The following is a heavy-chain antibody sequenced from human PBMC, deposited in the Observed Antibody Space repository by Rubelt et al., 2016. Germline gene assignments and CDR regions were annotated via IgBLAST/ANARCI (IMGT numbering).Heavy chain of an antibody. D-gene: IGHD6-13*01. CDR2: ISGSGGST. V-gene: IGHV3-23*04. CDR1: GFTFSNAW. Sequence: EVQLVESGGGLVKPGGSLRLSCAASGFTFSNAWMSWVRQAPGKGLEWVSAISGSGGSTYYADSVKGRFTISRDNSKNTLYLQMNSLRAEDTAVDYCAKEGSSSWETGVGYYYMDVWGKGTAVTVSS. J-gene: IGHJ6*03. CDR3: AKEGSSSWETGVGYYYMDV.